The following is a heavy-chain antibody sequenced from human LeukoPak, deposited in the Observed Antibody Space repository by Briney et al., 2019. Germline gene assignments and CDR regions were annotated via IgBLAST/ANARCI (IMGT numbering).Heavy chain of an antibody. CDR3: AKVNPNYGDYDFDY. J-gene: IGHJ4*02. Sequence: GGSLRLSCAASGFTFDDYAMHWVRHAPGKGLEWVSGISWNSGSIGYADSVKGRFTISRDNAKNSLYLQMNSLRAEDTALYYCAKVNPNYGDYDFDYWGQGTLVTVSS. D-gene: IGHD4-17*01. V-gene: IGHV3-9*01. CDR1: GFTFDDYA. CDR2: ISWNSGSI.